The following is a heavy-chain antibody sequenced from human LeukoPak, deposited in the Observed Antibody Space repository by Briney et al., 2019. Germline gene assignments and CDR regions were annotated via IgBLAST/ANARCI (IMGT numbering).Heavy chain of an antibody. V-gene: IGHV4-59*11. CDR3: ARFSWGCSTASCYLTN. J-gene: IGHJ4*02. Sequence: PSETLSLTCTVGGGSLSGHYWGWIRQPPGKGLELVGHIYYTGTTFYNPSLNSRVTITLETSRNQFSLRLTSVIAADTAVYYCARFSWGCSTASCYLTNWGQGALVTVSS. CDR1: GGSLSGHY. D-gene: IGHD2-2*01. CDR2: IYYTGTT.